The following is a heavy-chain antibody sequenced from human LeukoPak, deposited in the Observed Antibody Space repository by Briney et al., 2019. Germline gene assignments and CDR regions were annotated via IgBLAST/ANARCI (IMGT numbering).Heavy chain of an antibody. V-gene: IGHV3-30-3*01. CDR3: ARGGGYNYASYFYGMDV. CDR1: GFIFSSYA. Sequence: GGSLRLSCAASGFIFSSYAMHWVRQAPGKGLEWVAVISYDASNKYYADSVRGRFTISRDNSKNTLYLQMNSLRAEDTAVYYCARGGGYNYASYFYGMDVWAKGPRSPSP. J-gene: IGHJ6*02. D-gene: IGHD5-24*01. CDR2: ISYDASNK.